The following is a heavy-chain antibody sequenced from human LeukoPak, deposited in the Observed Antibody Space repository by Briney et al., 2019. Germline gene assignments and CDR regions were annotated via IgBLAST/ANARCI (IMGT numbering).Heavy chain of an antibody. CDR2: INADGSTT. D-gene: IGHD1-20*01. CDR1: AFTFSTSW. J-gene: IGHJ4*02. V-gene: IGHV3-74*01. CDR3: VRALTGSEDF. Sequence: GGSLRLSCAASAFTFSTSWMHWVRQAAGKGLVWVSRINADGSTTSYADSVKGRFTVSRDNAKNTLYLQMNSLRVEDTAVYYCVRALTGSEDFWGQGTLVTVSS.